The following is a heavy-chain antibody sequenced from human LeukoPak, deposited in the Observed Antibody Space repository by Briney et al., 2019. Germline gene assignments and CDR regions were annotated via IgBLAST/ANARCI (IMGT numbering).Heavy chain of an antibody. V-gene: IGHV3-11*01. D-gene: IGHD3-22*01. Sequence: GGSLRLSCAASGFTFSDYYMSWIRQAPGKGLEWVSYISSSGSTIYYADSVKGRFTISRDNAKNSLYLQMNSLRAEDTAVYYCARGGDPMIVVVDPFDYWGQGTLVTVSS. CDR1: GFTFSDYY. CDR3: ARGGDPMIVVVDPFDY. J-gene: IGHJ4*02. CDR2: ISSSGSTI.